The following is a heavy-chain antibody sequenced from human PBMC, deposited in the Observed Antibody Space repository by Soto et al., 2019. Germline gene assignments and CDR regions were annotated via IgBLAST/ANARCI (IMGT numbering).Heavy chain of an antibody. Sequence: QVQLQESGPGLVKPSQTLSLTCTVSGGSISSGDYYWSWIRQPPGKGLEWIGYIYYSGSTYYTPSLKSRVTISVDTSKNQFSLQLSAVTAADTAVDYCSRVSSAMGFAFDIWGQGTMVTVSS. J-gene: IGHJ3*02. CDR1: GGSISSGDYY. CDR2: IYYSGST. CDR3: SRVSSAMGFAFDI. V-gene: IGHV4-30-4*01. D-gene: IGHD1-26*01.